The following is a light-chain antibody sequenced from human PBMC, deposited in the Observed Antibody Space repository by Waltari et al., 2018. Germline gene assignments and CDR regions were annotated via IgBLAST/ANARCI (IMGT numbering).Light chain of an antibody. Sequence: VMTQSPATLSLFPGERAVLPCWASQSIATNLAWFQQKPGQAPRLLISGASTRATNVPTRFSGSGSGTAFTLTISSLQSEDFAVYYCQQYNNWPPWTFGPGTKVEIK. CDR1: QSIATN. CDR3: QQYNNWPPWT. CDR2: GAS. V-gene: IGKV3-15*01. J-gene: IGKJ1*01.